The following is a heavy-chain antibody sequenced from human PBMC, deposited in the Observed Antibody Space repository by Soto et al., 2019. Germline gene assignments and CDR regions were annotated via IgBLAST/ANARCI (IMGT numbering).Heavy chain of an antibody. CDR1: GGTFSSYA. CDR3: AREGAAAGTYYYYYGMDV. J-gene: IGHJ6*02. D-gene: IGHD6-13*01. CDR2: IIPIFGTA. V-gene: IGHV1-69*06. Sequence: SSVKVSCKASGGTFSSYAISWVRQAPGQGLEWMGGIIPIFGTANYAQKFQGRVTITADKSTSTAYMELSSLRSEDTAVYYCAREGAAAGTYYYYYGMDVWGQGTTVTVSS.